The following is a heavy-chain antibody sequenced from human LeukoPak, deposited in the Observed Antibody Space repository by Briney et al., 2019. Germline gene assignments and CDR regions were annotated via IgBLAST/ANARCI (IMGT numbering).Heavy chain of an antibody. V-gene: IGHV4-30-4*01. CDR3: ARVSSPYGDYYFDY. CDR1: GGSISSGDYY. D-gene: IGHD4-17*01. CDR2: IYYSGST. J-gene: IGHJ4*02. Sequence: SQTLSLTCTVSGGSISSGDYYWSWIRQPPGKGLEWIGYIYYSGSTYYTPSLESRVTISVDTSKNQFSLKLSSVTAADTAVYYCARVSSPYGDYYFDYWGQGTLVTVSS.